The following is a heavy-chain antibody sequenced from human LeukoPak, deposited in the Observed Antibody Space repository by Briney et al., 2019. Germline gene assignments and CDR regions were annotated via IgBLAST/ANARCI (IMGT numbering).Heavy chain of an antibody. Sequence: PGGSLRLSCAASGFTFSSYWMSWVRQAPGKGLEWVANIKQDGSEKYYVDSVKGRFTISRDNAKNSLYLQMNSLRAEDTAFYYCARPGELTWGLAAFDIWGQGTMVTVSS. CDR2: IKQDGSEK. D-gene: IGHD3-16*01. CDR1: GFTFSSYW. CDR3: ARPGELTWGLAAFDI. V-gene: IGHV3-7*03. J-gene: IGHJ3*02.